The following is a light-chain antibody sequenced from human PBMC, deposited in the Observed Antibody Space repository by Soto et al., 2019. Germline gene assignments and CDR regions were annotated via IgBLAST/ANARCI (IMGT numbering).Light chain of an antibody. CDR2: RND. V-gene: IGLV1-47*01. CDR3: SAWGDRLSGPV. Sequence: QSVLTQPPSASGTPGQRVTISCSGSSSNIGSNYVYWYRQLPGTAPNVLIYRNDERPSGVPDRFSGSKSGSSASLAISGLPAEDGAGLYCSAWGDRLSGPVFGRGTKLTVL. J-gene: IGLJ3*02. CDR1: SSNIGSNY.